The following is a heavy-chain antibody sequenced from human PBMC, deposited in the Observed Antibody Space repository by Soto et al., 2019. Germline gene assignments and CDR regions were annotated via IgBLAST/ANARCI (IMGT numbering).Heavy chain of an antibody. D-gene: IGHD3-22*01. CDR3: AVHYYDSSGYYYLYWYFDL. V-gene: IGHV1-69*12. J-gene: IGHJ2*01. Sequence: QVQLVQSGAEVKKPGSSVKVSCKASGGTFSSYAISWVRQAPGQGLEWMGGIIPIYGTANYAQKFQGRVTITADESTSTAYMERSSLRSEDTAVYYCAVHYYDSSGYYYLYWYFDLWGRGTLVTVSS. CDR1: GGTFSSYA. CDR2: IIPIYGTA.